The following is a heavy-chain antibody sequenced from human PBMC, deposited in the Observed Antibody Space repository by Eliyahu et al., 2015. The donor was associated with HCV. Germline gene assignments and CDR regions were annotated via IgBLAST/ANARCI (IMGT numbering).Heavy chain of an antibody. J-gene: IGHJ4*02. Sequence: QVQLQESGPGLVKPSETLSLTCTVSGYSISSGYYWGWIRQPPGKGLEWIGSIYHSGSTYYNPSLKSRVTISVDTSKNQFSLKLSSVTAADTAVYYCARDGGGKGGDYWGQGTLVTVSS. V-gene: IGHV4-38-2*02. CDR3: ARDGGGKGGDY. CDR2: IYHSGST. CDR1: GYSISSGYY. D-gene: IGHD4-23*01.